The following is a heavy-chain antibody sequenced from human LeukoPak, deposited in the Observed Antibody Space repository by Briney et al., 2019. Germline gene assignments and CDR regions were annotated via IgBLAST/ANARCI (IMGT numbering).Heavy chain of an antibody. CDR2: INHSGST. CDR3: ARGDRTVTATNFDY. CDR1: GGSFSGYY. J-gene: IGHJ4*02. D-gene: IGHD4-17*01. Sequence: SETLSLTCAVYGGSFSGYYWSWIRQPPGKGLEWIGEINHSGSTNYNPSLKSRVTISVDTSKNQFSLKLSSVTAADTAVYYCARGDRTVTATNFDYWGQGTQVTVSS. V-gene: IGHV4-34*01.